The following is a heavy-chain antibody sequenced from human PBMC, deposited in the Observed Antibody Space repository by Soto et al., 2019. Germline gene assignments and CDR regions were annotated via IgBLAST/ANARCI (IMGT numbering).Heavy chain of an antibody. V-gene: IGHV3-23*01. CDR3: GKGRSYYYYYGVDV. Sequence: EVHLLESGGALVQPGGSLRLSCAASGFTFSSCAMGWVRQAPGKWLEWVSDIIDSGGSTYYADAVKGRFTISRDNSKSTLYLQMNSLRAEDTAVYYCGKGRSYYYYYGVDVWGQGTTVTVSS. CDR2: IIDSGGST. J-gene: IGHJ6*02. D-gene: IGHD1-26*01. CDR1: GFTFSSCA.